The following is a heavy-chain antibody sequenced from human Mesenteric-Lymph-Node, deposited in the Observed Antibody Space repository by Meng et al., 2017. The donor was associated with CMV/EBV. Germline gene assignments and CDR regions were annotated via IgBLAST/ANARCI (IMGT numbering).Heavy chain of an antibody. V-gene: IGHV3-21*01. D-gene: IGHD1-26*01. Sequence: GESLKISCAASGFIFTSYSMHWVRQAPGKGLEWLSSISSSSTHIYYADSVKGRFTISRDNAKNSLYLQMNSLRDEDTAVYYCARGAWEGAPFDYWGQGTLVTVSS. CDR2: ISSSSTHI. J-gene: IGHJ4*02. CDR3: ARGAWEGAPFDY. CDR1: GFIFTSYS.